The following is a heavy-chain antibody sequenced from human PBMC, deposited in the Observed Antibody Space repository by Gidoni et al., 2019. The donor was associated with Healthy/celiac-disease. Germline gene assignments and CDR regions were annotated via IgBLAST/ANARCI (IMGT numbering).Heavy chain of an antibody. J-gene: IGHJ6*02. Sequence: QVQLVQSGAEVKKPGSSVKVPCTASGGTVSSYAISWVRQAPGQGLEWMGRIIPIFGIANYAQKFQGRVTITADKSTSTAYMELSSLRSEDTAVYYCARVDTDGSDVWGQGTTVTVSS. CDR1: GGTVSSYA. CDR2: IIPIFGIA. D-gene: IGHD2-2*02. CDR3: ARVDTDGSDV. V-gene: IGHV1-69*04.